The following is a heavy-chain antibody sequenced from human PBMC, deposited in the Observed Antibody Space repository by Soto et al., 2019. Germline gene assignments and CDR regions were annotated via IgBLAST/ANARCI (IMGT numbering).Heavy chain of an antibody. D-gene: IGHD2-21*02. CDR1: GGSISSYY. Sequence: SETLSLTCTVSGGSISSYYWSWIRQPPGKGLEWIGYIFYSGSTNYNPSLKSRVTISVDTSKNQFSLRLSSVTAADTAVYYCARGGLRGGNSGYAIDIWGQGTMVSVSS. J-gene: IGHJ3*02. CDR2: IFYSGST. CDR3: ARGGLRGGNSGYAIDI. V-gene: IGHV4-59*01.